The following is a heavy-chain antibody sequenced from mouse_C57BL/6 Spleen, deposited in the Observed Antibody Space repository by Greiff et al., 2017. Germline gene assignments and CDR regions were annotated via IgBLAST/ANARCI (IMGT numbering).Heavy chain of an antibody. V-gene: IGHV1-52*01. CDR2: IDPSDSET. D-gene: IGHD1-1*01. J-gene: IGHJ2*01. CDR1: GYTFTSYW. Sequence: QVQLQQPGAELVRPGSSVKLSCKASGYTFTSYWMHWVKQRPIQGLEWIGNIDPSDSETHYNQKFKDKATLTVDKSSSTAYMQLSSLTSEDSAVYYCARRPFTTVVPLDYWGQGTTLTVSS. CDR3: ARRPFTTVVPLDY.